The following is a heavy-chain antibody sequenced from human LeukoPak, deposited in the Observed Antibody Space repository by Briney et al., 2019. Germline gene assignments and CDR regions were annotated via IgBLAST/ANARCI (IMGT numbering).Heavy chain of an antibody. CDR1: GYSFTNFW. D-gene: IGHD1-14*01. Sequence: GESLKISCKGSGYSFTNFWIGWVRQMPGKGLEWMGIIYPADSDTRYSPTFQGQVTISVDKSISTAYLQWSSLKASDTAIYYCARSPGNNYYYYYMDVWGKGTTVTVSS. CDR2: IYPADSDT. V-gene: IGHV5-51*01. CDR3: ARSPGNNYYYYYMDV. J-gene: IGHJ6*03.